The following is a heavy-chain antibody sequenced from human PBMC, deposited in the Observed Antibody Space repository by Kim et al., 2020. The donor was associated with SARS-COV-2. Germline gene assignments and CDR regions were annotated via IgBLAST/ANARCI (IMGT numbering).Heavy chain of an antibody. J-gene: IGHJ5*02. Sequence: DSVKGRFTISRDNAKNSLYLQMNSLRAEDTAVYYCASGGGQQLVLGWFDPWGQGTLVTVSS. D-gene: IGHD6-13*01. V-gene: IGHV3-21*01. CDR3: ASGGGQQLVLGWFDP.